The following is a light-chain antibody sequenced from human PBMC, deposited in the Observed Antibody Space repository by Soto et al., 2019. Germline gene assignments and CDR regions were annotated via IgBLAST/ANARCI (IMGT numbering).Light chain of an antibody. CDR1: SSDIGAGYR. CDR2: DNT. V-gene: IGLV1-40*01. Sequence: QSVLTQPPSVSGAPGERVTISCTGSSSDIGAGYRVRWYQQVPGTAPKLLIYDNTNRPSGVSVRFSGSKSGTSASLAISGLQAEDEADNYRQSFDKYLSAVVFGGGTKVTVL. J-gene: IGLJ2*01. CDR3: QSFDKYLSAVV.